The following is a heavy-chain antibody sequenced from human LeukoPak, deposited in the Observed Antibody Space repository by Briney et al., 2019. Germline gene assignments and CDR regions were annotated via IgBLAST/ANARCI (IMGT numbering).Heavy chain of an antibody. V-gene: IGHV4-59*01. CDR3: ARAYGDYTFDY. D-gene: IGHD4-17*01. J-gene: IGHJ4*02. CDR1: GGSISSYY. Sequence: SETLSLTCAVSGGSISSYYWSWIRQPPGKGLEWIGYIYYSGSTNYNPSLKSRVTISVDTSKNQFSLKLSSVTAADTAVYYCARAYGDYTFDYWGQGTLVTVSS. CDR2: IYYSGST.